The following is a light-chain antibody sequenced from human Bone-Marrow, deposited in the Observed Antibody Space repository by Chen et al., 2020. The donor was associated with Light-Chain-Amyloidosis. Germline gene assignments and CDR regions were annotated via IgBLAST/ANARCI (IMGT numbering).Light chain of an antibody. CDR2: DAS. CDR3: QQYNNWPGT. V-gene: IGKV3-15*01. CDR1: QTVITN. J-gene: IGKJ1*01. Sequence: ETVMTQSPATLSVSPGDRATLSCRASQTVITNLARYQQKPGQAPRLLIVDASTRATGVPARFSGSGSGTEFTLTISSLQSDDLAVYFCQQYNNWPGTFGQGTKVEIK.